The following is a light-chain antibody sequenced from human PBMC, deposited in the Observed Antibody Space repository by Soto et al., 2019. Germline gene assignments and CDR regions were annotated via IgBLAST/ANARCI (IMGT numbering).Light chain of an antibody. V-gene: IGKV3-15*01. Sequence: EIVMTQSPATLSVSPGERVTLSCRASQYVGNNLAWYQQKPGQAPRLLMYYASTRATGIPDRFSGSGSGTEFTLTISSLQSEDFAVYYCQQYNNWPPMYTFGQGTKLEIK. CDR1: QYVGNN. CDR2: YAS. J-gene: IGKJ2*01. CDR3: QQYNNWPPMYT.